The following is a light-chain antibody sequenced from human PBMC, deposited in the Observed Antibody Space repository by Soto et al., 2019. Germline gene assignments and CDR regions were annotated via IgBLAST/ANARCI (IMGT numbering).Light chain of an antibody. CDR3: QQYNCYPWS. Sequence: DIQMTQSPSTLSASVGDRVTITCRASQSISSWLAWYQQKPGKAPKLLIYKASRLESGGPSRFSGSGSGTYFSLTISNLYPDNFAIYYVQQYNCYPWSFGQGTKVEIK. V-gene: IGKV1-5*03. J-gene: IGKJ1*01. CDR2: KAS. CDR1: QSISSW.